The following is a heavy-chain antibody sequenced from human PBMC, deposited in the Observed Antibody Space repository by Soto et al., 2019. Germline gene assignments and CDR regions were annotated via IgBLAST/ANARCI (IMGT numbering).Heavy chain of an antibody. CDR3: ARGRCNSGTCFYHPLDI. CDR1: GYSFTTYW. J-gene: IGHJ3*02. D-gene: IGHD2-15*01. CDR2: LSPGASHS. Sequence: AQSLKISCQGSGYSFTTYWIGCVRQLTAKGLEWMGRLSPGASHSQYSPSFQGQVTISADKSISTAYLQWSSLRASDTAMYYCARGRCNSGTCFYHPLDIWARGTMVTVSS. V-gene: IGHV5-51*01.